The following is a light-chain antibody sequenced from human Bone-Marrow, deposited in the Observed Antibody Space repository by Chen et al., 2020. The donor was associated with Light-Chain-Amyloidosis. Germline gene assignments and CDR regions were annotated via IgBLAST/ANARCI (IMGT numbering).Light chain of an antibody. CDR2: EAI. Sequence: QSTLTQPASVSGSPGQSITISCSGTRRDAGSYNLVSWYHHHPGRAPQLVIFEAIRRPSGVSNRCSGSRSGTTSSLTISGLQAEDEVHYYCSSFVGRSTVVFGGGTKLTVL. J-gene: IGLJ3*02. CDR1: RRDAGSYNL. V-gene: IGLV2-23*01. CDR3: SSFVGRSTVV.